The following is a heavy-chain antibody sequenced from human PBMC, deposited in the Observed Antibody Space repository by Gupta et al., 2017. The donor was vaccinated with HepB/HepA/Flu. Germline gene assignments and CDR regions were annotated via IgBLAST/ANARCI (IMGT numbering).Heavy chain of an antibody. CDR2: IYYSGST. Sequence: YWSWIRQHPGKGLEWIEYIYYSGSTYYNPSPKSRVTISVDTSKNQFSLKLSSVTAADPAVYYCARGKSSGYPYYFDYWGQGTLVTVSS. D-gene: IGHD3-22*01. J-gene: IGHJ4*02. V-gene: IGHV4-31*02. CDR1: Y. CDR3: ARGKSSGYPYYFDY.